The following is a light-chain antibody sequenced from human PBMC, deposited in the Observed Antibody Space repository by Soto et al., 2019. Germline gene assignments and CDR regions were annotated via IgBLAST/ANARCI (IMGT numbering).Light chain of an antibody. V-gene: IGKV3-15*01. CDR3: QQYRSWPRT. J-gene: IGKJ1*01. CDR1: QSLSDT. CDR2: GAS. Sequence: EIVMTQSPATLSVSPGERATLSCRASQSLSDTLAWYQQKPGQAPRLLIYGASTRATGIPARFTGSGSGTELTLAISSLQSEDIAVYYCQQYRSWPRTFGQGTKVEIK.